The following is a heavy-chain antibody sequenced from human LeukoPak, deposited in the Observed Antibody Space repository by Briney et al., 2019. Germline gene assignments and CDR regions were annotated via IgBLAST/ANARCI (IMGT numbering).Heavy chain of an antibody. J-gene: IGHJ4*02. CDR1: GFTFSSYW. Sequence: GGSLRLSCAASGFTFSSYWMYWVRQAPWKGLLWVSRISNDGTTTNFADPVKGRFTISRDNAKNTVYLQMNSLRAEDTAVYYCTRDMTLTRGCRSDYWGQGTLVTVSS. V-gene: IGHV3-74*01. D-gene: IGHD3-10*01. CDR2: ISNDGTTT. CDR3: TRDMTLTRGCRSDY.